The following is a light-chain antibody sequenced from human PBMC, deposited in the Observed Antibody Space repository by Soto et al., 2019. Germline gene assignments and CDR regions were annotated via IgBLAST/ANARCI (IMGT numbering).Light chain of an antibody. J-gene: IGKJ5*01. CDR3: LQHNSYPSIT. V-gene: IGKV1-17*01. Sequence: IQMTQSPSSLSAAVGDRVTITCRASQGIGNDLGWYQQKPGKAPKRLIYAASSLQSGVPSRFSGSGSGTEFTLTISSLQPEDFATYYCLQHNSYPSITFGQGTRLEIK. CDR2: AAS. CDR1: QGIGND.